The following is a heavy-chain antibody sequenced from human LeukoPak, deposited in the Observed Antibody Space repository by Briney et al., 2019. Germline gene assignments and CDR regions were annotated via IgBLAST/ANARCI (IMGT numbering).Heavy chain of an antibody. CDR1: GYTFTNYY. V-gene: IGHV1-46*01. D-gene: IGHD6-13*01. CDR2: INPSGGST. Sequence: ASVKVSCKAFGYTFTNYYMHWVRQAPGQGLEWMGIINPSGGSTSYAQKFQGRVTMTRDTSTTTVYMELNSLRSEDTALYYCARDQYSSNWGWGMDVWGQGTTVTVS. J-gene: IGHJ6*02. CDR3: ARDQYSSNWGWGMDV.